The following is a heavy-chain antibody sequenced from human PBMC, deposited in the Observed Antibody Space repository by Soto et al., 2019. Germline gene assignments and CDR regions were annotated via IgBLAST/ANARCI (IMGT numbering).Heavy chain of an antibody. CDR3: ARIAVAGTSDY. CDR1: GGSISSYY. J-gene: IGHJ4*02. CDR2: IYYSGST. D-gene: IGHD6-19*01. V-gene: IGHV4-59*01. Sequence: SETLSLTCTVPGGSISSYYWSWIRQPPGKGLEWIGYIYYSGSTNYNPSLKSRVTISVDTSRNQFSLKLSSVTAADTAVYYCARIAVAGTSDYWGQGTLVTVSS.